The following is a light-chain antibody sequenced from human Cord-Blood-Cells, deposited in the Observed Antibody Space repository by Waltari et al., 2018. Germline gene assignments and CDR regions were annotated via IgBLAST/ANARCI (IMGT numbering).Light chain of an antibody. CDR2: DAS. CDR3: QQRSNWPPLLT. V-gene: IGKV3-11*01. CDR1: QSVSSY. Sequence: EIVLTQSPATLSLSPGESATLSCRASQSVSSYLAWYQQKPGQAPRLLIYDASNRATGLPARFSGSGSGTDFTLTISSLEPEDFAVYYCQQRSNWPPLLTFGGGTKVEIK. J-gene: IGKJ4*01.